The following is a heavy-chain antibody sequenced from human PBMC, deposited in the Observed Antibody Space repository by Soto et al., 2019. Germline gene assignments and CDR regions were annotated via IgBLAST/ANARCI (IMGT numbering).Heavy chain of an antibody. V-gene: IGHV3-48*02. Sequence: EVQLVESGGGLVQPGGSLRLSCAASGFTFSSYSMNWVRQAPGKGLEWVSYISSSSSTIYYADSVKGRVTISRDKAKNSLYLQMSSLRDEDAAVYYCARDLVLWVGEFRRAYYYGMDVWGQGTTVTVSS. CDR3: ARDLVLWVGEFRRAYYYGMDV. CDR1: GFTFSSYS. J-gene: IGHJ6*02. CDR2: ISSSSSTI. D-gene: IGHD3-10*01.